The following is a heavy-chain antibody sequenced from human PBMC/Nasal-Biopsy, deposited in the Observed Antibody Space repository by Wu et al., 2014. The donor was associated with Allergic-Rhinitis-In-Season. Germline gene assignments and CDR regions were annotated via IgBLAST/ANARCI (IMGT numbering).Heavy chain of an antibody. CDR1: GGSINNYY. CDR2: IYHSGST. V-gene: IGHV4-59*08. D-gene: IGHD4-17*01. J-gene: IGHJ5*01. CDR3: ARQDDSDHGDPNWFDS. Sequence: TLSLTCTVSGGSINNYYWSWIRQSPGKGLEWIGYIYHSGSTIYNPSLKSRVTISIDTSKNQFALRLNSVTAADTAVYSCARQDDSDHGDPNWFDSWGQGALVTVSS.